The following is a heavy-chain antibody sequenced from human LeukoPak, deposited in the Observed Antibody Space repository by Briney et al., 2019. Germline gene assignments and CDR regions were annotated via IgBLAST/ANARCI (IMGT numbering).Heavy chain of an antibody. CDR3: ARLLGSSWYDYYYYYMDV. Sequence: PGGSLRLSCAASGITFSSYGMSWVRQAPGKGLEWVSSISSTGGTTYYADSVKGRFTISRDNSKNTLYLQMNSLRAEDTAVYYCARLLGSSWYDYYYYYMDVWGKGTTVTVSS. CDR1: GITFSSYG. D-gene: IGHD6-13*01. V-gene: IGHV3-23*01. J-gene: IGHJ6*03. CDR2: ISSTGGTT.